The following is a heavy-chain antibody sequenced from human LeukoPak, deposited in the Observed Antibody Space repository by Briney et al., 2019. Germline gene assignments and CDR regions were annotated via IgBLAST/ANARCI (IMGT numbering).Heavy chain of an antibody. CDR1: GGSISSYY. CDR2: ISTSGST. D-gene: IGHD3-10*01. CDR3: ARVRDLWFGDFDY. V-gene: IGHV4-4*07. Sequence: SETLSLTCTVSGGSISSYYWSWIRQPAGKGLESIGHISTSGSTNYNPSLKSRVTMSVDTSKNQFSLKLSSVTAADTAVYYCARVRDLWFGDFDYWGQGTMVTVSS. J-gene: IGHJ4*02.